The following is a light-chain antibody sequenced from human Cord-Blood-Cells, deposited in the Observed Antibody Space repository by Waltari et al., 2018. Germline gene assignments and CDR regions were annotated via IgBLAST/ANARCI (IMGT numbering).Light chain of an antibody. CDR3: QKYNSAPHPVLT. CDR2: AAS. J-gene: IGKJ4*01. V-gene: IGKV1-27*01. Sequence: DIQMTQSPSSLSASVGDRVTITCRARQGISNYLAWYQQKPGKVPKLLIYAASTLQSGVPSRFSGSGSGTDFTLTISSLQPEDVATYYCQKYNSAPHPVLTFGGGTKVEIK. CDR1: QGISNY.